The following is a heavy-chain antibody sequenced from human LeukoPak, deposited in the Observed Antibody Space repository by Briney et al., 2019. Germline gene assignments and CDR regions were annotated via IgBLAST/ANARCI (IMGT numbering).Heavy chain of an antibody. J-gene: IGHJ3*02. D-gene: IGHD3-22*01. CDR3: AKDHRAPYDSSGYSPDAFDI. CDR2: ISGSGGST. V-gene: IGHV3-23*01. Sequence: PGGSLRLSCAASGFTFSSYAMSWVRQAPGKGLEWVSAISGSGGSTYYADSVKGRFTISRDNSKNTLYLQMNSLRAEDTAVYYCAKDHRAPYDSSGYSPDAFDIWGQGTMVTVSS. CDR1: GFTFSSYA.